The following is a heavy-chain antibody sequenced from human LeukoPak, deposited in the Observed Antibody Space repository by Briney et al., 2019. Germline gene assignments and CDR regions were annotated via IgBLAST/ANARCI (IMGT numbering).Heavy chain of an antibody. J-gene: IGHJ6*03. V-gene: IGHV3-30*02. CDR3: AELGITMIGGV. Sequence: GGSLRLSCAASGFTFSSYGMHWVRQAPGKGLEWVAFIRCDGSNKYYADSVKGRFPISRDNSKNTLYLQMNSLRAEDTAVYYCAELGITMIGGVWGKGTTVTVSS. CDR2: IRCDGSNK. CDR1: GFTFSSYG. D-gene: IGHD3-10*02.